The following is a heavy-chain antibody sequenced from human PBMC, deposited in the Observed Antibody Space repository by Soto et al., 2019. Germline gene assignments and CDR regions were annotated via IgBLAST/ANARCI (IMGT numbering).Heavy chain of an antibody. CDR3: ARDNGFGESDV. CDR2: ISAYNGNT. Sequence: QVQLVQSGAEVKKPGASVKVSCKASGYSFTSYGIGWVRQAPGQGLEWMGWISAYNGNTNYAQKLQGRVTITTDTPTSTAYRGLGSLRSDDTAVYYCARDNGFGESDVGGKGTTVTVSS. CDR1: GYSFTSYG. V-gene: IGHV1-18*01. J-gene: IGHJ6*04. D-gene: IGHD3-10*01.